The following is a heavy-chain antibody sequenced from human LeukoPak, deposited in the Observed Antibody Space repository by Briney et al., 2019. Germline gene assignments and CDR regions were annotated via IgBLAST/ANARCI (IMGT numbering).Heavy chain of an antibody. CDR3: ARDRPYSSGWYYFDY. V-gene: IGHV3-30-3*01. J-gene: IGHJ4*02. Sequence: GGSLRLSCAASRVTFSIYAMHWVRQAPGKGLEWVAVISYDGSNEYYADSVKGRFTISRDNSKNTLYLQMNSLRAEDTAVYYCARDRPYSSGWYYFDYWGQGTLVTVSS. D-gene: IGHD6-19*01. CDR1: RVTFSIYA. CDR2: ISYDGSNE.